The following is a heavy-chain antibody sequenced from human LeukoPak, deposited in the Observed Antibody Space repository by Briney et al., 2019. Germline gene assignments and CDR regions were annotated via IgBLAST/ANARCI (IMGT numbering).Heavy chain of an antibody. CDR2: IYTSGST. J-gene: IGHJ5*02. Sequence: KPSETLSLTCTVSGGSISSGSYYWSWIRQPAGKGLEWIGRIYTSGSTNYNPSLKSRVTISVDTSKNQFSLKLSSVTAADTAVYYCARDSAKMILTGYGDWFDPWGQGTLVTVSS. V-gene: IGHV4-61*02. CDR1: GGSISSGSYY. CDR3: ARDSAKMILTGYGDWFDP. D-gene: IGHD3-9*01.